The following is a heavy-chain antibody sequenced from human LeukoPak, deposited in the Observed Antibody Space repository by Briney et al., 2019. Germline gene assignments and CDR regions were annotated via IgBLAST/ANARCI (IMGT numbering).Heavy chain of an antibody. D-gene: IGHD3-22*01. V-gene: IGHV1-46*01. CDR1: GYTFTSNY. J-gene: IGHJ3*02. CDR2: ISPSGGST. CDR3: ARAFTYYYDSSGYPHFDI. Sequence: ASVKVSCKAFGYTFTSNYMHWVRQAPGQGPEWMGVISPSGGSTTYAQKFQGRVTLTRDMSTSTDYLELSSLRSDDTAVYYCARAFTYYYDSSGYPHFDIWGQGTMVTVSS.